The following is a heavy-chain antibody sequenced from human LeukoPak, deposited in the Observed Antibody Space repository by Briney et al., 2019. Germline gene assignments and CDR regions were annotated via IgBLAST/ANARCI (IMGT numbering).Heavy chain of an antibody. V-gene: IGHV4-4*07. D-gene: IGHD6-19*01. CDR3: ARESAAVAGRGFDY. Sequence: SETLSLTCTVSGGPISSYYWSWIRQPAGKELEWLGRIFSSGSTNYNASLKSRLTMSVDTSKNQFSLRLTSMTAADTAVYYCARESAAVAGRGFDYWGQGTLVTVSS. CDR1: GGPISSYY. CDR2: IFSSGST. J-gene: IGHJ4*02.